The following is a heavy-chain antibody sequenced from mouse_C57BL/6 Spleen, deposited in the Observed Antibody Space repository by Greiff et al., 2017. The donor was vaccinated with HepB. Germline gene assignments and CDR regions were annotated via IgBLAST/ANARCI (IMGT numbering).Heavy chain of an antibody. J-gene: IGHJ2*01. V-gene: IGHV1-80*01. D-gene: IGHD1-1*01. CDR2: IYPGDGDT. CDR1: GYAFSSYW. CDR3: ARSGVLREDY. Sequence: VQLVESGAELVKPGASVKISCKASGYAFSSYWMNWVKQRPGKGLEWIGQIYPGDGDTNYNGKFKGKATLTADKSSSTAYMQLSSLTSEDSAVYFCARSGVLREDYWGQGTTLTVSS.